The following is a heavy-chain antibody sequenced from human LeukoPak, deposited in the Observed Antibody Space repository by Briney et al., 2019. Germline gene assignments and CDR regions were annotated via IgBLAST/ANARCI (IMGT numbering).Heavy chain of an antibody. Sequence: GGSLRLSCAASGFTFSNYAMSWVRQAPGKGLEWVSYISSSSSTIYYADSVKGRFTISRDNAKNSLYLQMNSLRAEDTAVYYCASASVGAAFDYWGQGTLVTVSS. CDR1: GFTFSNYA. D-gene: IGHD1-26*01. J-gene: IGHJ4*02. V-gene: IGHV3-48*04. CDR3: ASASVGAAFDY. CDR2: ISSSSSTI.